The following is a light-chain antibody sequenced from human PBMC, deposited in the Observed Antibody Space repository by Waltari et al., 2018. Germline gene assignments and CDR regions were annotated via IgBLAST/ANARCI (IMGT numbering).Light chain of an antibody. CDR2: DAS. CDR3: QHRSNWPWT. V-gene: IGKV3-11*01. CDR1: QSVSSY. J-gene: IGKJ1*01. Sequence: EIVLTQPPATLSLSPGERATLSCRASQSVSSYLAWYQQKPGQAPRLLIYDASSRATGIPARFSGSGSGTDFTLTISSLEPEDFAVYYCQHRSNWPWTFGQGTKVEIK.